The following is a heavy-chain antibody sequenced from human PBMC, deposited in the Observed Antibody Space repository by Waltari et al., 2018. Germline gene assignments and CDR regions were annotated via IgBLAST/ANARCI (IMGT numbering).Heavy chain of an antibody. CDR2: ISGSGAE. J-gene: IGHJ3*01. CDR3: AKDDRYPDDVFGL. CDR1: ALTFSTYV. Sequence: EVQLMESGGGLVQPGGSLRLSCSASALTFSTYVINWVRQAPGKGLEWVCSISGSGAEWYAESVRVRFTISRDNPKNTVFLQMNSLRVEDTALYYCAKDDRYPDDVFGLWGLGTMVTVSS. V-gene: IGHV3-23*01. D-gene: IGHD2-2*02.